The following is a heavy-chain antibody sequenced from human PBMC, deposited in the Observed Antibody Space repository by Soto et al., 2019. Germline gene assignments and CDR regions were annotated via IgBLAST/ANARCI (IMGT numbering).Heavy chain of an antibody. CDR1: GFTVSNSF. V-gene: IGHV3-66*04. Sequence: GGSLRLSCTVSGFTVSNSFLSWVRQPPGKGLEWVSAIFGGGDTYYSDSVKGRFTISRDNSRNTLYLQMTSLRAEDTAVYYCARHSIQAGLFDSWGQGTLVTV. D-gene: IGHD2-2*02. CDR3: ARHSIQAGLFDS. CDR2: IFGGGDT. J-gene: IGHJ4*02.